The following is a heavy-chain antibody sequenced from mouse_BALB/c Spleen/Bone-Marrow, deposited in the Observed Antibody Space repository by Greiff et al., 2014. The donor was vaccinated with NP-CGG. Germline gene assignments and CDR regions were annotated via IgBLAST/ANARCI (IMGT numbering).Heavy chain of an antibody. D-gene: IGHD2-10*02. Sequence: EVQLVESGGGLVKPGGSLKLSCAASGFTFSSYAMSWVRQTPEKRLEWVASISSGGSTYYPDSVKGRFTISRDNARNILYLQMSSLRSEDTAMYYCAKRGAYGNCWFAYWGQGTLVTVSA. CDR3: AKRGAYGNCWFAY. CDR2: ISSGGST. J-gene: IGHJ3*01. V-gene: IGHV5-6-5*01. CDR1: GFTFSSYA.